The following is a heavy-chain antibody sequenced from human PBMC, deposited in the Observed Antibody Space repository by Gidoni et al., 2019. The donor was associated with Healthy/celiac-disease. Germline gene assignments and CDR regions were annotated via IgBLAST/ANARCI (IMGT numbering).Heavy chain of an antibody. CDR1: RCSISSSY. Sequence: QVQLQASGPGLVKPSETLSLTCTVPRCSISSSYWSWIRQPPGKGLASIGFIYYSGSTHYNPARKSRVTISVDTSKNQFSLKLSSVTAADTAVYYWAREASGRAIKNYDGMDVWGQGTTVTVSS. CDR3: AREASGRAIKNYDGMDV. V-gene: IGHV4-59*01. CDR2: IYYSGST. J-gene: IGHJ6*02. D-gene: IGHD1-26*01.